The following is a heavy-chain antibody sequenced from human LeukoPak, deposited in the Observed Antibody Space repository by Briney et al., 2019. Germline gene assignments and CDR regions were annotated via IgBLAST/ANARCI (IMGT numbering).Heavy chain of an antibody. CDR2: IYYSGST. J-gene: IGHJ4*02. Sequence: SETLSLTCTVSDGSISIYYWSWIRQPPGKGLEWIGYIYYSGSTNYNPSLKSRVTISVDTSKNQFSLKLSSVTAADTAVYYCARHIAAAGTVDYWGQGTLVTVSS. D-gene: IGHD6-13*01. CDR3: ARHIAAAGTVDY. CDR1: DGSISIYY. V-gene: IGHV4-59*08.